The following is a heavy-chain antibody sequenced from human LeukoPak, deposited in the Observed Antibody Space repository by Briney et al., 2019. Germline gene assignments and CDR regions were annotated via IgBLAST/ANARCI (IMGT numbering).Heavy chain of an antibody. V-gene: IGHV4-39*01. Sequence: PSETLSLTCIVSGGSISRSSYYWGWLRQPPGKGLEWIGSISDSGSTYYSPSLKSRVTISVDTSKNQFSLKLRFVTAADTAVYYCARQDIWFGELVVWGQGTTVTV. D-gene: IGHD3-10*01. CDR2: ISDSGST. CDR1: GGSISRSSYY. CDR3: ARQDIWFGELVV. J-gene: IGHJ6*02.